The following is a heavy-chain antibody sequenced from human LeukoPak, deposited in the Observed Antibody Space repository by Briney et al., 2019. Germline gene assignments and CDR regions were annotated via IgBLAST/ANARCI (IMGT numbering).Heavy chain of an antibody. Sequence: GASVKVSCKASGYTFTDYFLHWVRQAPGQGLERMGWINPKNGGTNYAQKFQGRVTMTSDTSISTGNMELSRLRYDDTAVYYCAKAYEYGWFDPWGQGTLVTVSS. CDR3: AKAYEYGWFDP. CDR2: INPKNGGT. V-gene: IGHV1-2*02. J-gene: IGHJ5*02. CDR1: GYTFTDYF. D-gene: IGHD3-16*01.